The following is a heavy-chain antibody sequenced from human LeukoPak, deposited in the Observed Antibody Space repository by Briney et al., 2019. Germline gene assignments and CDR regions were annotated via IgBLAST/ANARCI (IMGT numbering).Heavy chain of an antibody. V-gene: IGHV4-61*02. J-gene: IGHJ4*02. Sequence: PSQTLSLTCTVSGGSISSDSYYWTWIRQPAGKGLEWIGRVYTSGRTNYNPSFKSRVTISVDTSKNQFSLKLSSVTAADTAVYYCARDPDGYKFFDYWGRGSPVIVSS. D-gene: IGHD5-24*01. CDR1: GGSISSDSYY. CDR2: VYTSGRT. CDR3: ARDPDGYKFFDY.